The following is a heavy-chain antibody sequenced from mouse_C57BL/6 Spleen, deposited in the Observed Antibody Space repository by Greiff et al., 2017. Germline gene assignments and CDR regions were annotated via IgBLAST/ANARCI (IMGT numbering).Heavy chain of an antibody. D-gene: IGHD4-1*01. CDR2: FYPRDGST. CDR1: GYTFTDHT. J-gene: IGHJ2*01. V-gene: IGHV1-78*01. Sequence: VQLQQSDAELVKPGASVKISCKVSGYTFTDHTIHWMKQRPEQGLEWIGYFYPRDGSTKYNEKFKGKATLTADKSSSTAYMQLNSLTSDDSADYVCTRWAGTPFDYWGQGTTLTVSS. CDR3: TRWAGTPFDY.